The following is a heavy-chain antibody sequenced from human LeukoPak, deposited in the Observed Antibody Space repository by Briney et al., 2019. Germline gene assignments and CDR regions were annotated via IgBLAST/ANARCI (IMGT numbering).Heavy chain of an antibody. CDR1: GYTFTYYW. D-gene: IGHD6-13*01. V-gene: IGHV5-51*01. Sequence: GGSLEISWEGFGYTFTYYWIGWVRPVPGKGLEWGGVSYPGDSRTRYSPSFQGQVTISADKSINTAYLQWSSLRASDTAIYYCACRDFSSTWSGPWGQGTLVTVSS. CDR2: SYPGDSRT. J-gene: IGHJ5*02. CDR3: ACRDFSSTWSGP.